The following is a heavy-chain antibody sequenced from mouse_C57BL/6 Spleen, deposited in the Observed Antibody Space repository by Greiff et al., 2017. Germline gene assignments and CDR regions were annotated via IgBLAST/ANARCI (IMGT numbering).Heavy chain of an antibody. Sequence: QVQLQQPGAELVRPGSSVKLSCKASGYTFTSYWMHWVKQRPIQGLEWIGNIDPSDSETHYNQKFKDKATLTVDKSSSTAYMQLSSLTSEDSAVYYCARYGSLAMDYWGKGTSVTVSS. CDR3: ARYGSLAMDY. D-gene: IGHD2-2*01. CDR1: GYTFTSYW. V-gene: IGHV1-52*01. CDR2: IDPSDSET. J-gene: IGHJ4*01.